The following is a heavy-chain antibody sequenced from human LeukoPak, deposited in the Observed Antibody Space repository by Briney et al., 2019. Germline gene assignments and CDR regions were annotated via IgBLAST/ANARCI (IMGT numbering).Heavy chain of an antibody. D-gene: IGHD2-15*01. Sequence: GGSLRLSCAASGLTFSSYAMSWVRQAPGKGLKWVSGISGSGGSTHYADSVKDRFTISRDNSKNTLYLQMNSLRAEDTAVYYCAKETVVVVAATPDAFDIWGQGTMVTVSS. CDR1: GLTFSSYA. CDR3: AKETVVVVAATPDAFDI. V-gene: IGHV3-23*01. J-gene: IGHJ3*02. CDR2: ISGSGGST.